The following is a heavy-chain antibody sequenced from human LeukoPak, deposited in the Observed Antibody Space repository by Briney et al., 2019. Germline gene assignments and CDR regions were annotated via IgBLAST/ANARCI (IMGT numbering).Heavy chain of an antibody. Sequence: GGSLRLSCAASGFTFSSYGMHWVRQAPGKGLEWVAVISYDGSNKYYADSAKGRFTISRDNSKNTLYLQMNSLRAEDTAVYYCAKEGVAAAGKGDFDYWGQGTLVTVSS. J-gene: IGHJ4*02. CDR1: GFTFSSYG. D-gene: IGHD6-13*01. V-gene: IGHV3-30*18. CDR2: ISYDGSNK. CDR3: AKEGVAAAGKGDFDY.